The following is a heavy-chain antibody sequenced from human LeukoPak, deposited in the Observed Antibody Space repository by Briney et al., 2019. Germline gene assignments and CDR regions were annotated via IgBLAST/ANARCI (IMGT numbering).Heavy chain of an antibody. CDR2: ISSSGSTK. D-gene: IGHD6-13*01. Sequence: PGGSLRLSCAASGFTFSSYEMNWVRQAPGKGLEWVSYISSSGSTKYYADSVKGRFTISRDNSKNTLYLRMNSLRAEDTAVYYCAKLRQQPNWGQGTLVTVSS. CDR1: GFTFSSYE. J-gene: IGHJ4*02. V-gene: IGHV3-48*03. CDR3: AKLRQQPN.